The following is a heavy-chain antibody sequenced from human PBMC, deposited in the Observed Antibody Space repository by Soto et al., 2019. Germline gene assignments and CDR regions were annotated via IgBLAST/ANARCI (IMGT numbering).Heavy chain of an antibody. Sequence: QVQLVQSGAEVKKPGASVKVSCKASGYTFTSYDINWVRQATGQGLEWMGWMNPNSGNTGYAQKFQGRVTMTRNTSISTAYMELRFLGSEAAAVYSCASGGTMSGLCGGWHWPYYYYMDVWGKGTTVTVS. D-gene: IGHD6-19*01. CDR2: MNPNSGNT. CDR3: ASGGTMSGLCGGWHWPYYYYMDV. CDR1: GYTFTSYD. V-gene: IGHV1-8*01. J-gene: IGHJ6*03.